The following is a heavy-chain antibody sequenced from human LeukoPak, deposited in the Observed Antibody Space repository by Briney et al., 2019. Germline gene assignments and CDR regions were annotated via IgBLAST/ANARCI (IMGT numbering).Heavy chain of an antibody. CDR3: AKDRVGARAGNFDY. CDR2: ISGSCGTT. CDR1: GFSFKSFA. Sequence: GGSLRLSCAASGFSFKSFAMSWVRQARGKGREWGSTISGSCGTTYYTDSVKGRFTISRDNSKNTLYLQMNSLRVEDAAIFFCAKDRVGARAGNFDYWGQGTPVTVSS. J-gene: IGHJ4*02. D-gene: IGHD6-6*01. V-gene: IGHV3-23*01.